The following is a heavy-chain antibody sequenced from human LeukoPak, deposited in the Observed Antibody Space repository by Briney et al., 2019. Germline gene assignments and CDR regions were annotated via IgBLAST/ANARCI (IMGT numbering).Heavy chain of an antibody. CDR2: INPSGGST. D-gene: IGHD3-3*01. J-gene: IGHJ3*02. Sequence: ASVNVSCKASGYTFTSYYIHWVRQAPGQGLEWMGIINPSGGSTSYAQKFQGRVTITADKSTSTAYMELSSLRSEDTAVYYCARDRVYDDFWSGYYGDAFDIWGQGTMVTVSS. CDR1: GYTFTSYY. CDR3: ARDRVYDDFWSGYYGDAFDI. V-gene: IGHV1-46*01.